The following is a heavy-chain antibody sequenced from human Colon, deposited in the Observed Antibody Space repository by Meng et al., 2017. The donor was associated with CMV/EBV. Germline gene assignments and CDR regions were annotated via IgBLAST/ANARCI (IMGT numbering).Heavy chain of an antibody. D-gene: IGHD1-26*01. Sequence: HVRLQRAGPGLLTPPQTLSPTGAISGDSVAKTGAVWNWVRQSSSRGLEWLGRTYYRSQWHNNYAESVRSRITINPDTSKNQFSLQLKSVTPEDTAVYYCARDPEYSYSILDTWGQGTLVTVSS. J-gene: IGHJ5*02. CDR2: TYYRSQWHN. V-gene: IGHV6-1*01. CDR1: GDSVAKTGAV. CDR3: ARDPEYSYSILDT.